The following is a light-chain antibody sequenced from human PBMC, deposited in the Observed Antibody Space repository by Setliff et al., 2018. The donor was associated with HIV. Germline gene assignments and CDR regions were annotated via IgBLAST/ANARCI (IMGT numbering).Light chain of an antibody. Sequence: QSVLTQPPSASGTPGQRVTISCSGSSSNIGSNIVNWYQHLPGTASKLLIYRNNQRPSGVPDRFSGSKSGTSASLAISGLRSEDEADYYCATWDDSLNGNVFGSGTKVTVL. CDR3: ATWDDSLNGNV. J-gene: IGLJ1*01. CDR1: SSNIGSNI. V-gene: IGLV1-44*01. CDR2: RNN.